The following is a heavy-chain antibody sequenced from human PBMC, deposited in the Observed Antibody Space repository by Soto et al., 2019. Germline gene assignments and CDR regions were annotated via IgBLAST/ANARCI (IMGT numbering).Heavy chain of an antibody. D-gene: IGHD2-15*01. J-gene: IGHJ5*02. CDR1: GGTFSIYT. CDR2: SA. V-gene: IGHV1-69*01. CDR3: AREGPPDIAWFDP. Sequence: QVQLVQSGAEVKKPGSSVKVSCKASGGTFSIYTISWVRQAPGQGLEWMGGSANSAQKFQGRLPVPADESTSTVYLELSSLTSEDTAVYYCAREGPPDIAWFDPWGQGTLVSVSS.